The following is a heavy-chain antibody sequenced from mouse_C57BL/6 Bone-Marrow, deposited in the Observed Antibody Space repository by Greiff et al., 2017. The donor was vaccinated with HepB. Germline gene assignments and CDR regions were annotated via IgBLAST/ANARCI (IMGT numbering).Heavy chain of an antibody. Sequence: QVQLQQPGAELVMPGASVKLSCKASGYTFTSYWMHWVKQRPGQGLEWIGEIDPSDSYTNYNQKFKGKSTLSVDKSSSTASMQLNSMTSEASAVYNCSRWGDGYHSNYAWFAYWGQGTLVTVSA. V-gene: IGHV1-69*01. CDR3: SRWGDGYHSNYAWFAY. D-gene: IGHD2-5*01. CDR1: GYTFTSYW. CDR2: IDPSDSYT. J-gene: IGHJ3*01.